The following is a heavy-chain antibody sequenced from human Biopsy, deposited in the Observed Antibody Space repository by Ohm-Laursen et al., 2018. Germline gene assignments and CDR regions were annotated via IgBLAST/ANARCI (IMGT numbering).Heavy chain of an antibody. V-gene: IGHV1-24*01. D-gene: IGHD1-1*01. J-gene: IGHJ4*02. Sequence: ASVKVSCQVSGYTLTALSMHWVRQAPGRGLEWMGGFAPENGKTIYAQKFQGRITMTEDTSTDTAYMELSSLRSEDTAVYYCAADINVWNVNYWSQGTQVTVSS. CDR2: FAPENGKT. CDR3: AADINVWNVNY. CDR1: GYTLTALS.